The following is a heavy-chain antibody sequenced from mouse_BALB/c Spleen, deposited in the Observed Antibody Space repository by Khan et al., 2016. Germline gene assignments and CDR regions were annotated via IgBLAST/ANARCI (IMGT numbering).Heavy chain of an antibody. CDR2: VNPNNGGT. J-gene: IGHJ4*01. Sequence: VQLQQSGPDLVKPGASVKISCKASGYSFTGYFMYWVKQSHGKRLEWIVRVNPNNGGTSNNQRFKGNAILTVYNSSSTAYMELRSLRSEDSAGYYCTREGMDYWGQGTSVTVSS. CDR1: GYSFTGYF. CDR3: TREGMDY. V-gene: IGHV1-20*01.